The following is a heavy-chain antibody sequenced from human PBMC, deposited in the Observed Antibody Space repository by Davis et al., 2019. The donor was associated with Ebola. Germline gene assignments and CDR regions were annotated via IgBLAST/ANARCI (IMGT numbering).Heavy chain of an antibody. J-gene: IGHJ4*02. V-gene: IGHV3-30*18. Sequence: GGSLRLSCTASGITFSSSSMHWVRQAPGKGLEWVAVISYDGRNKFYADSVKGRFTISRDNSKNTVYLQMDSLRAEDTAVYFCAKDHRFIVAAVTGLDYWGQGTPVTVSS. CDR3: AKDHRFIVAAVTGLDY. CDR2: ISYDGRNK. CDR1: GITFSSSS. D-gene: IGHD5-12*01.